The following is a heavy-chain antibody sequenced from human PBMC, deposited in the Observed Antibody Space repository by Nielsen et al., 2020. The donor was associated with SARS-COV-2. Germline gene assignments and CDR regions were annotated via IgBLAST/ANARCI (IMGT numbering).Heavy chain of an antibody. J-gene: IGHJ5*02. D-gene: IGHD2-8*01. CDR1: GGSISSSSYY. CDR2: IYYSGST. CDR3: ARGNGWFDP. Sequence: SETLSLTCTVSGGSISSSSYYWGWIRQPPGKGLEWIGSIYYSGSTYYNPSLKSRVTISVDTSKNQFSLRLTSVTTADTATYYCARGNGWFDPWGQGTRVTVSS. V-gene: IGHV4-39*07.